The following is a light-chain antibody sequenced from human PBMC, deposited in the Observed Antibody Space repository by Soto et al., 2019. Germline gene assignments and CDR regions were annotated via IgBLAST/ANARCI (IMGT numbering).Light chain of an antibody. CDR2: LGS. V-gene: IGKV2-28*01. CDR3: MQSLQMRT. Sequence: DIVMTQSPLSLPVTPGEPASISCRSSQSLLDTNGYSYLDWYLQKPGQSPQLLIFLGSNRASGVPDRFSGSGSGTDFTLKISRVEAEDVGVYYCMQSLQMRTFGQGTKLEIK. CDR1: QSLLDTNGYSY. J-gene: IGKJ1*01.